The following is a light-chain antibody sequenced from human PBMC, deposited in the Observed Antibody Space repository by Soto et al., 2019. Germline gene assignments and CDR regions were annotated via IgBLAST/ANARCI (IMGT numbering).Light chain of an antibody. CDR3: QKYTNVPA. J-gene: IGKJ4*01. V-gene: IGKV1-27*01. CDR2: AAS. CDR1: QGISNY. Sequence: DIQMTQSPSSLSASVGDRVTITCRASQGISNYLAWYQQIPGKVPKLLISAASTFQSGVPSRFSGSGSGTDFTLTSSSLQPEDVATYYCQKYTNVPAFGGGTKVEIK.